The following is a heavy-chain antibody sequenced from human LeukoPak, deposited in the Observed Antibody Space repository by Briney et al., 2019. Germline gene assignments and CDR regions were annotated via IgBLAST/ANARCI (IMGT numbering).Heavy chain of an antibody. J-gene: IGHJ4*02. V-gene: IGHV1-18*01. Sequence: ASVKVSCKASGYTFTSYGISWVRQAPGQGLEWMGWISAYNGNTNYAQKLQGRVTMTTDTSTSTAYMELRSLRSDDTAVYYCARVSRRELVYCSGGSCYFDYWGQGTLVTVSS. CDR3: ARVSRRELVYCSGGSCYFDY. CDR2: ISAYNGNT. CDR1: GYTFTSYG. D-gene: IGHD2-15*01.